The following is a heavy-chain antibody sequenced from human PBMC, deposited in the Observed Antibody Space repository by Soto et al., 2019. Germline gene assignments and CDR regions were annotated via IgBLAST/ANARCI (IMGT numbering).Heavy chain of an antibody. CDR2: INPNSGGT. CDR3: ASFRYCSSTSCYKRGLDY. D-gene: IGHD2-2*02. V-gene: IGHV1-2*02. J-gene: IGHJ4*02. CDR1: GYTFTGYY. Sequence: ASVKVSCKASGYTFTGYYMHWVRQAPGQGLEWMGWINPNSGGTNYAQKFQGRVTMTRDTSISTAYMELSRLRSDDMAVYYCASFRYCSSTSCYKRGLDYWGQGTLVTVSS.